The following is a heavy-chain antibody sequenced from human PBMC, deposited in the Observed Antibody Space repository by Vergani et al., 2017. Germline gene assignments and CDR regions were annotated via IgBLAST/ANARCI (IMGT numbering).Heavy chain of an antibody. J-gene: IGHJ4*02. D-gene: IGHD3-10*01. Sequence: EVQLVESGGGLVQPGGSLRLSCAASGFTVSSNYMSWVRQAPGKGLEWVSVIYSGGSTYYADSVKGRFTISRDNSKNTLYLQMNSLRAEDTAVYYCARDRGRDYYCSGSYLIWGQGTLVTVSS. CDR1: GFTVSSNY. CDR3: ARDRGRDYYCSGSYLI. CDR2: IYSGGST. V-gene: IGHV3-66*02.